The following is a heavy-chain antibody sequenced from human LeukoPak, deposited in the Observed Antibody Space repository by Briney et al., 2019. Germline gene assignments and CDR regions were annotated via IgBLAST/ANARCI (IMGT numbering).Heavy chain of an antibody. CDR1: GYTFTGYY. J-gene: IGHJ6*03. CDR2: INPNSGGT. Sequence: ASVKVSCKASGYTFTGYYMHWVRQAPGQGREWMGWINPNSGGTNYAQKFQGRVTMTRDTSISTAYMELSRLRSDDTAVYYCARVKYDILTGYPSMDVWGKGTTVTVSS. V-gene: IGHV1-2*02. D-gene: IGHD3-9*01. CDR3: ARVKYDILTGYPSMDV.